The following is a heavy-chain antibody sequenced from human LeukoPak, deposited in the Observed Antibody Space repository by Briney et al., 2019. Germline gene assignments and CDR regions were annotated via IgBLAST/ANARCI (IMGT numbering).Heavy chain of an antibody. CDR1: GFTLSSYA. D-gene: IGHD6-13*01. CDR2: ISGSGGST. CDR3: AKDLRGAAAGNMNY. Sequence: GGSQRLSCAASGFTLSSYAMSWVRQAPGKGLEWVSAISGSGGSTYYADSVKGRFTISRDNSKNTLYLQMNSLRAEDTAVYYCAKDLRGAAAGNMNYWGQGTLVTVSS. J-gene: IGHJ4*02. V-gene: IGHV3-23*01.